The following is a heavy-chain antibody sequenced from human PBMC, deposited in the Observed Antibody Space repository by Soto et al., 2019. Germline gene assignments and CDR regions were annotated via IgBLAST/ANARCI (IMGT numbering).Heavy chain of an antibody. CDR1: GYTFTSYY. Sequence: ASVKVSCKASGYTFTSYYMHWVRQAPGQGXEWMGIINPSGGSTSYAQKFQGRVTMTRDTSTSTVYMELSSLRSEDTAVYYSARALAYCGGDCYYGDAFDIWGQGTMVTVSS. V-gene: IGHV1-46*01. J-gene: IGHJ3*02. CDR2: INPSGGST. CDR3: ARALAYCGGDCYYGDAFDI. D-gene: IGHD2-21*02.